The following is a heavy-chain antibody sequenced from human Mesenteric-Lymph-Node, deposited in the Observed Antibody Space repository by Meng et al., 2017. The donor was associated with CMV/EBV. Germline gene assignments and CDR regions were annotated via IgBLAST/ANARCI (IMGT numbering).Heavy chain of an antibody. D-gene: IGHD3-3*01. CDR2: ISGSGDST. Sequence: FIFSRYAMSWVRQAPGKGLEYVSAISGSGDSTYYAESVKGRFTISGDNSKNTLYLQMASLRAKGTAVYYCAKRGHRDIWSGYYGLDNLGQGTLVTVSS. CDR3: AKRGHRDIWSGYYGLDN. J-gene: IGHJ4*02. V-gene: IGHV3-23*01. CDR1: FIFSRYA.